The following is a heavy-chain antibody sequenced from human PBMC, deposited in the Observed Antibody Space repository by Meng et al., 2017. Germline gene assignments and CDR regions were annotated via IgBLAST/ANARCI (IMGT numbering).Heavy chain of an antibody. Sequence: SGPTLVKPTQIFTLTRTFSGFPLSTSGVGVGWIRQPPGNALEWLALIYWNDDKRYSPSLKSRLTITKDTSKSQVVLKMTNMDPVDTATYYCALIYGSGSYYSPGGYWGQGTLVTVSS. V-gene: IGHV2-5*01. CDR2: IYWNDDK. D-gene: IGHD3-10*01. CDR1: GFPLSTSGVG. J-gene: IGHJ4*01. CDR3: ALIYGSGSYYSPGGY.